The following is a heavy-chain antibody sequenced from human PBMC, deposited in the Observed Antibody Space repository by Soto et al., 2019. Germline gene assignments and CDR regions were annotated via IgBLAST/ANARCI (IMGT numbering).Heavy chain of an antibody. V-gene: IGHV4-59*01. CDR2: MFYRGTS. Sequence: QVQLQESGPGLVKPSETLSLTCTVSAGSINNFYWCWVRPPPGKGLEWIGDMFYRGTSNYNPSLSSRVTISVDASRIQFPLKLTSVTDADTAVYYCARGATPRGYSYGLDSGGQGTLVIVSS. J-gene: IGHJ5*01. CDR1: AGSINNFY. D-gene: IGHD5-18*01. CDR3: ARGATPRGYSYGLDS.